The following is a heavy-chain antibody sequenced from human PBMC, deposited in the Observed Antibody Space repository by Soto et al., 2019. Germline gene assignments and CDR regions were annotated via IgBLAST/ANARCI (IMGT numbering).Heavy chain of an antibody. J-gene: IGHJ4*02. CDR2: IYYSGST. CDR1: GGSISSSSYY. V-gene: IGHV4-39*01. CDR3: ARDGTTGGLFGY. D-gene: IGHD1-7*01. Sequence: QLQLQESGPGLVKPSETLSLTCTVSGGSISSSSYYWGWIRQPPGKGLEWIGSIYYSGSTNYNPSLKSRVTISVDTSKNQFSLKLSSVTAADTAVYYCARDGTTGGLFGYWGQGTLLTVSS.